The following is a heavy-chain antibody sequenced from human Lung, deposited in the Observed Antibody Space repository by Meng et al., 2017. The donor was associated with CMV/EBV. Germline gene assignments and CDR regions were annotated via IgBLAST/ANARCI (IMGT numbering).Heavy chain of an antibody. V-gene: IGHV3-74*01. Sequence: SCKASGGSFSSYWMHCVRHVPGKGLVWVARINSDGSSTSYADSVKGRFTISRDNAKNTLYLQMNSLRAEDTALYFCARIGTRTRRIATPRSQRSHYFDYWGQGXLVTVSS. J-gene: IGHJ4*02. CDR3: ARIGTRTRRIATPRSQRSHYFDY. CDR2: INSDGSST. D-gene: IGHD1-14*01. CDR1: GGSFSSYW.